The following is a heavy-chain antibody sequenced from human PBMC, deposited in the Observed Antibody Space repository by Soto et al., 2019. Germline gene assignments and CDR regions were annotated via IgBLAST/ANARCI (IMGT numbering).Heavy chain of an antibody. CDR3: AHRDYDSYRRSFDY. CDR2: IFWDDDK. J-gene: IGHJ4*02. Sequence: QITLKESGPTLVKPTQTLTLTCTFSGFSLSTSGVGVGWIRQPPGKALEWLPLIFWDDDKRYSPSLKSRLTITKDTSKKQVVLTMTNMDPVDTATYYCAHRDYDSYRRSFDYWGQGTLVTVSS. CDR1: GFSLSTSGVG. D-gene: IGHD3-16*01. V-gene: IGHV2-5*02.